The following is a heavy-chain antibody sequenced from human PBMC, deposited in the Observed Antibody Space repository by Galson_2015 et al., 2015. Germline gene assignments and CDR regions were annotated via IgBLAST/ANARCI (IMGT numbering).Heavy chain of an antibody. D-gene: IGHD3-10*01. CDR3: ACVWFGELYYYGMDV. V-gene: IGHV3-53*01. Sequence: SLRLSCAASGFTVSSNYMSWVRQAPGKGLEWVSVIYSGGSTYYADSVKGRFTISRDNSKNTLYLQMNSLRAEDTAVYYCACVWFGELYYYGMDVWGQGTTVTVSS. CDR1: GFTVSSNY. CDR2: IYSGGST. J-gene: IGHJ6*02.